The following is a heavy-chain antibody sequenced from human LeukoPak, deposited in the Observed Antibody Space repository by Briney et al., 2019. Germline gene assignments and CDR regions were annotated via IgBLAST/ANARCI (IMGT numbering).Heavy chain of an antibody. CDR1: GDSVSSNSAA. CDR2: TYYRSKWYN. D-gene: IGHD1-26*01. CDR3: AREDWELLGWFDP. Sequence: SQTLSLTCAISGDSVSSNSAAWNRIRQSPSRGLEWLGRTYYRSKWYNDYAVSVKSRITINPDTSKNQFSLQLNSVAPEDTAVYYCAREDWELLGWFDPWGQGTLVTVSS. V-gene: IGHV6-1*01. J-gene: IGHJ5*02.